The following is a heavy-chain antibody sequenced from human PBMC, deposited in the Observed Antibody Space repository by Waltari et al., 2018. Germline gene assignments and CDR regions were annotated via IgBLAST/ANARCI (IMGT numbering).Heavy chain of an antibody. CDR1: GGSISSHY. V-gene: IGHV4-59*11. Sequence: QVQLQESGPGLVKPSETLSLTYTVSGGSISSHYWSWIRQPPGKGLEWIGYIYYSGSTNYNPSLKSRVTISVDTSKNQFSLKLSSVTAADTAVYYCARYCSGGSCYIDYWGQGTLVTVSS. CDR2: IYYSGST. D-gene: IGHD2-15*01. CDR3: ARYCSGGSCYIDY. J-gene: IGHJ4*02.